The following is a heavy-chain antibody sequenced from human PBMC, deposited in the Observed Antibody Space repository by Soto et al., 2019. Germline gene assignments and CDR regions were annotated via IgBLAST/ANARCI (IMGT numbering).Heavy chain of an antibody. CDR3: ARDGYSTNFAC. CDR2: ISAYNGNT. CDR1: GYTFTSYG. Sequence: QVQLVQSGAEVKKPGASVKVSCKASGYTFTSYGISWVRQAPGQGLEWMGGISAYNGNTNQAQKRQSRFSMTTDTSTRTAYMELGSLRSDDTAVYYCARDGYSTNFACWGQGTLVTVSS. J-gene: IGHJ4*02. D-gene: IGHD6-13*01. V-gene: IGHV1-18*01.